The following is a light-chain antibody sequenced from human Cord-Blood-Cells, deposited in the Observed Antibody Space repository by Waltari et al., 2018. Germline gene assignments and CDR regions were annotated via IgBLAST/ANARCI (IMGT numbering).Light chain of an antibody. CDR3: CSYAGSSTYV. CDR2: EGS. V-gene: IGLV2-23*01. Sequence: QSALTQPASVSWSPGQSITISCTGTSSDVGSYNLVSWYQQHPGKAPKLMIYEGSKRPSGVSKRFSGSKSGNTASLTISGLQAEDEADYYCCSYAGSSTYVCGTGTKVTVL. J-gene: IGLJ1*01. CDR1: SSDVGSYNL.